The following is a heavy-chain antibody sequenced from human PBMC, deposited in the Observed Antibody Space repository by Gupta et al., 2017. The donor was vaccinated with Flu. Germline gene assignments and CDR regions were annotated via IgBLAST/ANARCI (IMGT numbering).Heavy chain of an antibody. J-gene: IGHJ4*02. CDR1: GVIFNSYA. CDR3: SRGQLYYEGSFGQ. V-gene: IGHV1-69*06. Sequence: QVQLVQSGAEVKKPGSSVKVSCKASGVIFNSYAISWVRQAPGQGLEWMGGFSPMFGTANYAQNFQGRVIFTADKPTTKVYMELKGRISADTAVYYCSRGQLYYEGSFGQWGQGTQVPVSS. CDR2: FSPMFGTA. D-gene: IGHD3-22*01.